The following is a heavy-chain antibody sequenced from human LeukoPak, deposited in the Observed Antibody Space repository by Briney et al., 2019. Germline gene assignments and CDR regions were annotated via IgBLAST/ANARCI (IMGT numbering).Heavy chain of an antibody. CDR2: IFYSGST. CDR3: ARHGDNYYFDH. Sequence: SETLSLTCTVSGGSISSYYWSWIRQPPGKGLEWIGYIFYSGSTNYNPSLKSRVTISVDTSKNQFSLKLSSVTAADTAVYYCARHGDNYYFDHWGQGTLAIVSS. V-gene: IGHV4-59*01. J-gene: IGHJ4*02. CDR1: GGSISSYY. D-gene: IGHD3-9*01.